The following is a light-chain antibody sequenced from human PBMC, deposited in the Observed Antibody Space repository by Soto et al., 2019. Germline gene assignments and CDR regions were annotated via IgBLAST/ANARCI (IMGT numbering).Light chain of an antibody. CDR3: CSYAGSYNFPYV. J-gene: IGLJ1*01. CDR1: SSDVGGYNY. V-gene: IGLV2-11*01. CDR2: GVS. Sequence: QSVLTQPRSVSGSPGQSVTISCTGTSSDVGGYNYVSWYQQPPGKAPKLMIYGVSQRPSGVPDRFSGSKSGNTASLTISGLQAEDEADYYCCSYAGSYNFPYVFGTGTKLTVL.